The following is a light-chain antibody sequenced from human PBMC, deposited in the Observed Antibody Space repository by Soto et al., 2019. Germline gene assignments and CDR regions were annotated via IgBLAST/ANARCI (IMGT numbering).Light chain of an antibody. V-gene: IGLV2-14*01. CDR3: SSYTNINTRAGV. CDR1: SGDIGSYNR. J-gene: IGLJ1*01. CDR2: EVT. Sequence: QSALTQPASVSGSPGQSITISSTGTSGDIGSYNRVSWYQQHPGKAPKLIIYEVTDRPSGVSNRFSGSKSGNTASLTISGLQAEDEAEYYCSSYTNINTRAGVFGTGTKLTVL.